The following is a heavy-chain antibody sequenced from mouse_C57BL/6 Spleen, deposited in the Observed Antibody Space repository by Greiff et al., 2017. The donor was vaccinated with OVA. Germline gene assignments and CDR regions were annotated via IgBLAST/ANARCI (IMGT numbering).Heavy chain of an antibody. CDR1: GYAFSSSW. Sequence: VQLVESGPELVKPGASVKISCKASGYAFSSSWMNWVKQRPGKGLEWIGRIYPGDGDTNYNGKFKGKATLTADKSSSTAYMQLSSLTSEDSAVYFCARFGDYEGYYAMDYWGQGTSVTVSS. J-gene: IGHJ4*01. CDR3: ARFGDYEGYYAMDY. CDR2: IYPGDGDT. D-gene: IGHD2-4*01. V-gene: IGHV1-82*01.